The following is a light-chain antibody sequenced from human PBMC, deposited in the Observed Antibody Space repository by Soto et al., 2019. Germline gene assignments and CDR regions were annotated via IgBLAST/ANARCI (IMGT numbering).Light chain of an antibody. CDR3: QQYEDLPLT. Sequence: QLTQSPSTLPASVGDRVAITCQATQNIFNYLNWFQQRPGKAPQLLISDASHLEPGVPSRFSGQRSGTDFTLIINDLQSEDFATYFCQQYEDLPLTLGGGTSVEV. CDR2: DAS. V-gene: IGKV1-33*01. CDR1: QNIFNY. J-gene: IGKJ4*01.